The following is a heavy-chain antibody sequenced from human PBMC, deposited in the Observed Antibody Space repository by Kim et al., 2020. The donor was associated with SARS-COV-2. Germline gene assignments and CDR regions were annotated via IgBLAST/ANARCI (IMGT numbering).Heavy chain of an antibody. CDR1: GFTFSSYA. Sequence: GGSLRLSCAASGFTFSSYAMSWVRQAPGKGLEWVSAISGSGGSTYYADSVKGRFTISRDNSKNTLYLQMNSLRAEDTAVYYCAKITRGHRAYYYYGMDVWGQGTTVTVSS. V-gene: IGHV3-23*01. CDR3: AKITRGHRAYYYYGMDV. CDR2: ISGSGGST. J-gene: IGHJ6*02. D-gene: IGHD3-10*01.